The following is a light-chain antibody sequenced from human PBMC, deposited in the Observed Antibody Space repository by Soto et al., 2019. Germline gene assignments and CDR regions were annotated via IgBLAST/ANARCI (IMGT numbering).Light chain of an antibody. CDR2: GAS. J-gene: IGKJ5*01. Sequence: EIVLRQSPGTLSLSPGERATLSCRASQSVSSSYLAWYQQKPGQAPRLLIYGASSRATGIPDRFSGSGSGTDFTLTISRLEPEDFAVYYCQQYSSSPSITFGQGTRLEIK. CDR1: QSVSSSY. CDR3: QQYSSSPSIT. V-gene: IGKV3-20*01.